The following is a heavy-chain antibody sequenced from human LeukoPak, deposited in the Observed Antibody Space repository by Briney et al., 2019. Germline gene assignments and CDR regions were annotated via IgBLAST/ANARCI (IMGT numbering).Heavy chain of an antibody. D-gene: IGHD2-15*01. Sequence: GASVKVSFKASGGTFIIYAISWVRQAPGQGREWMGGIIPIFGTANYAQKFQGRVTITADESTSTAYMELSSLRSEDTAVYYCARGGPYCSGGSCYPYYFDYWGQGTLVTASS. V-gene: IGHV1-69*13. CDR1: GGTFIIYA. J-gene: IGHJ4*02. CDR3: ARGGPYCSGGSCYPYYFDY. CDR2: IIPIFGTA.